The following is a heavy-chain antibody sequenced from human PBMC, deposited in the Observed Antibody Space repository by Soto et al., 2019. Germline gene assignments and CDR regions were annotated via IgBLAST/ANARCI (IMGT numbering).Heavy chain of an antibody. D-gene: IGHD3-10*01. CDR1: GGSVSSGSHY. Sequence: QVQLQESGPGLVKPSETLALTCSVSGGSVSSGSHYWSWIRQPPGKGLEWIAYIYYSGSTNYNPSLKSRVTTSLDTSKNQFSLKLDSLTAVDTALYYCARASARGLIRPFDYWGQGALVTVSS. CDR3: ARASARGLIRPFDY. J-gene: IGHJ4*02. V-gene: IGHV4-61*01. CDR2: IYYSGST.